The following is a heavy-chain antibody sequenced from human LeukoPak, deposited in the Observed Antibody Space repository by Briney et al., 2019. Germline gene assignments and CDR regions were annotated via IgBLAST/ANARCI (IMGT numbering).Heavy chain of an antibody. CDR1: GGSISSSNW. V-gene: IGHV4-4*02. CDR2: IYHSGST. Sequence: SETLSLTCAVSGGSISSSNWWSWVRQPPGKGLEWIGEIYHSGSTNYNPSLKSRVTISVDKSKNQFSLKLSSVTAADTAVYHCARNLNPIITGTTAPALDIWGQGTMVTVSS. D-gene: IGHD1-7*01. J-gene: IGHJ3*02. CDR3: ARNLNPIITGTTAPALDI.